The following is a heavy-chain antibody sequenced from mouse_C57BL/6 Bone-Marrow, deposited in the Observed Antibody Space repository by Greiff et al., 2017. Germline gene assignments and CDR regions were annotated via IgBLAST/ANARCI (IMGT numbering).Heavy chain of an antibody. J-gene: IGHJ3*01. D-gene: IGHD2-4*01. Sequence: EVQRVESGGDLVKPGGSLKLSCAASGFTFSSYGMSWVRQTPDKRLEWVATISTGGSYTYYPDSVKGRFTISRDNAKNTLYLQMSSQKCEDTAMYYCARRRYDYAAWFAYWGQGTLVTVSA. CDR3: ARRRYDYAAWFAY. CDR2: ISTGGSYT. CDR1: GFTFSSYG. V-gene: IGHV5-6*01.